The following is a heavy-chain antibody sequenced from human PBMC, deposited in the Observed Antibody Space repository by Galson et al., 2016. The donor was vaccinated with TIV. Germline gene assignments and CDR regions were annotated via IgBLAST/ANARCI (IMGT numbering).Heavy chain of an antibody. Sequence: SVKVSCKASGVTFSSYAISWVRQAPGQGLEWMGGIIGMFGTTNYAQKFQGRVTITADELTSTAYMELSSLRSEDTAMYYCARARGYSGHEGNYWGQGTLVTVSS. CDR3: ARARGYSGHEGNY. CDR2: IIGMFGTT. D-gene: IGHD5-12*01. V-gene: IGHV1-69*13. CDR1: GVTFSSYA. J-gene: IGHJ4*02.